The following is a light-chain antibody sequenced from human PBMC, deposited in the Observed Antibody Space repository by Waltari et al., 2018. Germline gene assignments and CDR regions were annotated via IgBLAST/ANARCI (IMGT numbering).Light chain of an antibody. J-gene: IGKJ1*01. CDR1: QSIDFY. Sequence: IQMTQSPSSLSASVGDRITITCRASQSIDFYLHWYRQRPGKAPELLIYAASSLQSGVPSRFSGSGSGTDFTLTISSLQPDDFATYYCLQDYIYPWTFGQGTKVEIK. CDR3: LQDYIYPWT. V-gene: IGKV1-6*01. CDR2: AAS.